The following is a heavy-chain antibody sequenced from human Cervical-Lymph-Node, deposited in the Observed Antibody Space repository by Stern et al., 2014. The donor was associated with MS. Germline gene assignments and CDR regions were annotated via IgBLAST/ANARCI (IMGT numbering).Heavy chain of an antibody. Sequence: QVTLRESGPVLVKPTETLTLTCSVSGFSLSNARMGVSWIRQPPGKALEWLANIFSNDEKSYSTSLKSRLTISKDTSKSQVVLVMTNLDPVDTATYYCARTEQWAIRGFDHWGQGTLVTVSS. D-gene: IGHD6-19*01. V-gene: IGHV2-26*01. CDR1: GFSLSNARMG. CDR2: IFSNDEK. CDR3: ARTEQWAIRGFDH. J-gene: IGHJ4*02.